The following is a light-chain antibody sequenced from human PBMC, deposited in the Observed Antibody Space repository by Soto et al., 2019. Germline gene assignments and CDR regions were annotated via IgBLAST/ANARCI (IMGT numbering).Light chain of an antibody. CDR3: QQYGSSPIT. V-gene: IGKV3D-20*01. CDR1: QSVSSSY. J-gene: IGKJ5*01. CDR2: DAS. Sequence: EIILTQSPATLSLSPGERATLSCGASQSVSSSYVAWYQHRPGLAPRLLIHDASSRATGIPDRFSGTKSGTDFTLTIRRLEPEDAAVYYCQQYGSSPITFG.